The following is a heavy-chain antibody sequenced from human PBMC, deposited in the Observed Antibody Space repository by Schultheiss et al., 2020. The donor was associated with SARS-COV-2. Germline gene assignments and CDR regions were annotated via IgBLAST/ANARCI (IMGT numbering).Heavy chain of an antibody. Sequence: GGSLRLSCAASGFTFSNAWMNWVRQAPGKGLEWVGRIKSKTDGGTTDYAAPVKGRFTISRDDSKNTLYLQMNSLKTEDTAVYYCTTGLECWSGYSKPDYMDVWGKGTTVTVSS. V-gene: IGHV3-15*07. CDR3: TTGLECWSGYSKPDYMDV. CDR2: IKSKTDGGTT. J-gene: IGHJ6*03. CDR1: GFTFSNAW. D-gene: IGHD3-3*01.